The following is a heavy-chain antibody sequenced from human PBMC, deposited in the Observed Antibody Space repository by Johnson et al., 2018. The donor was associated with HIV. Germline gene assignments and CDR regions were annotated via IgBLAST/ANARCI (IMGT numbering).Heavy chain of an antibody. V-gene: IGHV3-30*02. CDR1: GFTFSNYG. D-gene: IGHD3-10*01. Sequence: QVQLVESGGGVVQPGGSLRLSCAASGFTFSNYGMHWARQAPGKRLEWVAFIRYDGNSKYYADSVKGRFSVSRDNSKNTLYLQMNSLRAEDTAVYYCANNSPGSGSCGAVDSWGQGTMVTVSS. J-gene: IGHJ3*02. CDR3: ANNSPGSGSCGAVDS. CDR2: IRYDGNSK.